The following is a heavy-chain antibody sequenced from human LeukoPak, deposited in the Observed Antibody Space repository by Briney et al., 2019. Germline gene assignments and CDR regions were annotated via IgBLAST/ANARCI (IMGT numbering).Heavy chain of an antibody. V-gene: IGHV4-30-4*08. CDR3: ARHTIFGVVTLYYFDY. CDR1: GGSISSGDYY. CDR2: IYYSGST. Sequence: SQTLSLTCTVSGGSISSGDYYWGWIRQPPGKGLEWIGYIYYSGSTYYNPPLKSRVTISVDTSKNQFSLKLSSVTAADTAVYYCARHTIFGVVTLYYFDYWGQGTLVTVSS. J-gene: IGHJ4*02. D-gene: IGHD3-3*01.